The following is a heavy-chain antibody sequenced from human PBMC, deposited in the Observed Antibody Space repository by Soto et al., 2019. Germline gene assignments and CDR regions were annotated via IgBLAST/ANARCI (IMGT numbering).Heavy chain of an antibody. CDR2: IIPIFGTA. J-gene: IGHJ5*02. Sequence: QVQLVQSGAEVKKPGSSVKVSCKASGGTFSSYAISWVRQAPGQGREWMGGIIPIFGTANYAQKFQGRFTITSDESMSRGYIELSILRSEDRAVYYFARIAARAWGNDWFNTFGQGTVVAGTS. V-gene: IGHV1-69*01. D-gene: IGHD6-6*01. CDR1: GGTFSSYA. CDR3: ARIAARAWGNDWFNT.